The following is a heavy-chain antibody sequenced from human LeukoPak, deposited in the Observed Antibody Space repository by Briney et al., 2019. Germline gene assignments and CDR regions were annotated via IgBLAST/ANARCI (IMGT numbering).Heavy chain of an antibody. CDR2: SDPEDHTI. CDR3: AADLGQLLTF. V-gene: IGHV1-24*01. Sequence: ASVKVSCKVSGYTLTDTGTTMHWVRQAPGKGLEWMGGSDPEDHTITYAQKFQGRVTMTEDTTTETAYMELSSLRSEDTAVYYCAADLGQLLTFWGQGTLVTVSS. J-gene: IGHJ4*02. D-gene: IGHD2-2*01. CDR1: GYTLTDTGTT.